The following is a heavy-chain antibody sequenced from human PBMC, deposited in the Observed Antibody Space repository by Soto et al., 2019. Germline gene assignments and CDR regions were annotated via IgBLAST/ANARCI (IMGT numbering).Heavy chain of an antibody. CDR3: AREFDCSSTSCPNYYYYYGMDV. V-gene: IGHV1-69*04. CDR1: GGTFSSYT. D-gene: IGHD2-2*01. Sequence: SVKVSCKASGGTFSSYTISWVRQAPGQGLEWMGRIIPILGIANYAQKFQGRVTITADKSTSTAYMELSSLRSEDTAVYYCAREFDCSSTSCPNYYYYYGMDVWGQGTTVTVSS. J-gene: IGHJ6*02. CDR2: IIPILGIA.